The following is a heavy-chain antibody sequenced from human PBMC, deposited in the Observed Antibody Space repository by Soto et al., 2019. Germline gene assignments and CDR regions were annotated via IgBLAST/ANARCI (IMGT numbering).Heavy chain of an antibody. V-gene: IGHV4-39*01. D-gene: IGHD4-17*01. CDR2: ISSIGST. CDR3: ARQDHGDYEFFFDY. CDR1: GASIISTTKY. Sequence: QLQLQESGPGLVKPSETLSLTCTVSGASIISTTKYWGWIRQPPGRGLEWIGTISSIGSTYYNPSLEGRVPISVDTSKNQFSLKVTSVTAADTGLYYCARQDHGDYEFFFDYWGQGTLVTVSS. J-gene: IGHJ4*02.